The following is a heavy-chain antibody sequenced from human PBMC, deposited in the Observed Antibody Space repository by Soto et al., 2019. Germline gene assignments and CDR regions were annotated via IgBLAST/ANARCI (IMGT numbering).Heavy chain of an antibody. V-gene: IGHV3-23*01. J-gene: IGHJ3*02. CDR2: ISGSGGST. CDR1: GFTFSSYA. D-gene: IGHD6-6*01. Sequence: GGSLRLSCAASGFTFSSYAMSWVRQAPGKGLEWVSAISGSGGSTYYADSVKGRFTISRDNPKNTLYLQMNSLRAEDTAVYYCAKVITARRFVVDAFDIWGQGTMVTVSS. CDR3: AKVITARRFVVDAFDI.